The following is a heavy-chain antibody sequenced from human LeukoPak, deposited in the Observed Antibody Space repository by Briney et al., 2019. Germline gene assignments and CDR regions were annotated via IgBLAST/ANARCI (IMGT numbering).Heavy chain of an antibody. CDR3: ARDGRGGRIAPWDY. V-gene: IGHV4-61*09. Sequence: SETLSLTCTVSGGSISGGSYCWSWIRQPAGKGLEWIGHIHSSGNTNYNPSLKSRVTISVDTSKNQFSLKLNSVTAADTAVYYCARDGRGGRIAPWDYWGQGTLVTVSS. CDR1: GGSISGGSYC. J-gene: IGHJ4*02. D-gene: IGHD1-1*01. CDR2: IHSSGNT.